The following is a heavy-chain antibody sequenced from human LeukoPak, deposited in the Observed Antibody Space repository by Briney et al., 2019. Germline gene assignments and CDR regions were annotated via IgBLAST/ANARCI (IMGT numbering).Heavy chain of an antibody. D-gene: IGHD4-23*01. CDR3: AKAGTTTVVTPN. CDR1: GSTFSSYG. Sequence: PGGSLRLSCAASGSTFSSYGMHWVRQAPGKGLEWVAVISYDGSNKYYADSVKGRFTISRDNSKNTLYLQMNSLRAEDTAVYYCAKAGTTTVVTPNWGQGTLVTVSS. V-gene: IGHV3-30*18. J-gene: IGHJ4*02. CDR2: ISYDGSNK.